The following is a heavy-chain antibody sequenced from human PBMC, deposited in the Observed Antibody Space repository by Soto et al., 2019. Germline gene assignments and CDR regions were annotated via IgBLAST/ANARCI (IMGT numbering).Heavy chain of an antibody. Sequence: QVQLVQSGAEVKKPGSSVKVSCKASGGTFSSYAISWVRQAPGQGLEWMGGIIPIFGTANYAQKFQGRVTITADDSTSTAYMELSSLRSEDTAVYYCARGSLYCISTSCQTYYYYGMDVWGQGTTVTVSS. CDR2: IIPIFGTA. CDR3: ARGSLYCISTSCQTYYYYGMDV. D-gene: IGHD2-2*01. J-gene: IGHJ6*02. V-gene: IGHV1-69*12. CDR1: GGTFSSYA.